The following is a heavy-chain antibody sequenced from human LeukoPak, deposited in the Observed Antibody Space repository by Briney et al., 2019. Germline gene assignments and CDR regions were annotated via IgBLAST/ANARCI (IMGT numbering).Heavy chain of an antibody. D-gene: IGHD2-2*02. V-gene: IGHV4-39*01. CDR3: ARHFSGYISFVIDY. Sequence: AETLSLTCTVSGVSISSTDFYWAWIRQSSGKGLEWIASLHYSGRTHYNPSLQRRVTISVDTSKNQLSLKLRSVTATDTAVYFCARHFSGYISFVIDYWGQGTLVTVSS. CDR1: GVSISSTDFY. J-gene: IGHJ4*02. CDR2: LHYSGRT.